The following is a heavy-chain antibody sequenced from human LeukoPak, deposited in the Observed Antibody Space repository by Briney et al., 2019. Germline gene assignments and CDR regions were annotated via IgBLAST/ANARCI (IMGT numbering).Heavy chain of an antibody. CDR3: ARLAYCGGECYSGDYYYFMDV. D-gene: IGHD2-21*01. Sequence: ASVKVSCKVSGYTLTELSMHWVRQAPGKGLEWMGGFDPEDGETIYAQKFQGRVTMTEDTSTDTAYMELSSLRSEDTALYYCARLAYCGGECYSGDYYYFMDVWGTGTTVTVSS. J-gene: IGHJ6*03. V-gene: IGHV1-24*01. CDR2: FDPEDGET. CDR1: GYTLTELS.